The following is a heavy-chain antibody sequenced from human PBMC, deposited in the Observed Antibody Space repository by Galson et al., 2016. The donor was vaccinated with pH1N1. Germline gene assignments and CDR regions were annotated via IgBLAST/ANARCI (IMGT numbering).Heavy chain of an antibody. CDR1: GYSFNDYW. V-gene: IGHV5-51*01. CDR2: IYPGDSDT. Sequence: QSGAEVKKPGESLRISCMASGYSFNDYWIGWVRQMPGKGLEWMGIIYPGDSDTRYSPSFPDQVTISADSSTTTAYLQWSSLKASDTAIYYRARELGGKFDYWGQGTLVTVSS. J-gene: IGHJ4*02. D-gene: IGHD7-27*01. CDR3: ARELGGKFDY.